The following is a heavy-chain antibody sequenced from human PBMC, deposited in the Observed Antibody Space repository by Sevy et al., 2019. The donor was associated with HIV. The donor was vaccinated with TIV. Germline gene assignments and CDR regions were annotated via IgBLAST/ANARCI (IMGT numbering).Heavy chain of an antibody. CDR2: VYYTGGT. Sequence: LSLPCTVSGGSINSDHWNWIRQPPGKGLEWIGYVYYTGGTNYNPSLKNRVTISVDRTKNQFSLKLTSVTAADTAVYYCARRNDFDIWGQGTMVTVSS. J-gene: IGHJ3*02. V-gene: IGHV4-59*08. CDR1: GGSINSDH. CDR3: ARRNDFDI.